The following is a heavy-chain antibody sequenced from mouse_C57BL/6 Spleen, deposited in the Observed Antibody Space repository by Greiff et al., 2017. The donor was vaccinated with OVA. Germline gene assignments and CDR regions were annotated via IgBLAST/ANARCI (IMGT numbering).Heavy chain of an antibody. J-gene: IGHJ3*01. CDR2: ISYDGSN. CDR1: GYSITSGYY. V-gene: IGHV3-6*01. Sequence: EVQRVESGPGLVKPSQSLSLTCSVTGYSITSGYYWNWIRQFPGNKLEWMGYISYDGSNNYNPSLKNRISITRDTSKNQFFLKLNSVTTEDTATYYCARGEDYYGSSSLAYWGQGTLVTVSA. CDR3: ARGEDYYGSSSLAY. D-gene: IGHD1-1*01.